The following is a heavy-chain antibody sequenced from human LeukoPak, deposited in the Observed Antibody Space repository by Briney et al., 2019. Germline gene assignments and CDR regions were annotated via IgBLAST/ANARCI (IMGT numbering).Heavy chain of an antibody. Sequence: KSSETLSLTCTVSGDSISSETYHWGWIRQPPGQGLQWIGSIYYAGSTYYNPSLKSRVSISVDTSKDQFSLKLFPVTAADTAVYYCARSGWPMGGFGPWGQGILVTVSS. CDR2: IYYAGST. CDR3: ARSGWPMGGFGP. D-gene: IGHD3-10*01. V-gene: IGHV4-39*01. CDR1: GDSISSETYH. J-gene: IGHJ5*02.